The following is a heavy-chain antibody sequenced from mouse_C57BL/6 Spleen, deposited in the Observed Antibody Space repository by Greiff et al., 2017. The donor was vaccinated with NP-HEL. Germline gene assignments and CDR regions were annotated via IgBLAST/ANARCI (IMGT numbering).Heavy chain of an antibody. V-gene: IGHV1-82*01. CDR3: ARDDYDTYYYAMDY. CDR2: IYPGDGDT. J-gene: IGHJ4*01. Sequence: QVQLKESGPELVKPGASVKISCKASGYAFSSSWMNWVKQRPGKGLEWIGRIYPGDGDTNYNGKFKGKAILTADKSYSTAYMQLSSLTSEDSAVCFCARDDYDTYYYAMDYWGQVTSVTVSS. CDR1: GYAFSSSW. D-gene: IGHD2-4*01.